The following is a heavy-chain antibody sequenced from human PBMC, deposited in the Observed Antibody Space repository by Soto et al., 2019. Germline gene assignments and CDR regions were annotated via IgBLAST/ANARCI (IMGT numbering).Heavy chain of an antibody. CDR3: AGGDYDGSGYYYSY. V-gene: IGHV3-30*03. Sequence: QVQLVESGGGVVQPGRSLRLSCAASGFTFSSYGMHWVRQAPGKGLEWVAVISYDGSNKYYADSVKGPFTISRDNSKNTLYLQMNSLRAEDTAVYYCAGGDYDGSGYYYSYWGQGTVVTVSA. D-gene: IGHD3-22*01. CDR1: GFTFSSYG. CDR2: ISYDGSNK. J-gene: IGHJ4*02.